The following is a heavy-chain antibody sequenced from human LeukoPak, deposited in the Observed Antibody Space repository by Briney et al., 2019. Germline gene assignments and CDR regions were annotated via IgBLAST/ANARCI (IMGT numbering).Heavy chain of an antibody. D-gene: IGHD3-9*01. J-gene: IGHJ4*02. CDR1: GFTFGDYA. CDR2: IRSTTYGGTT. Sequence: PGGSLRLSCTASGFTFGDYALSWFRQAPGKGLEWIGFIRSTTYGGTTEYAASVRGRFTISRDDSKSTGYLQMNGLKTEDTAVYYCPRDSPDILTGFSDYWGQGILVTVSS. V-gene: IGHV3-49*03. CDR3: PRDSPDILTGFSDY.